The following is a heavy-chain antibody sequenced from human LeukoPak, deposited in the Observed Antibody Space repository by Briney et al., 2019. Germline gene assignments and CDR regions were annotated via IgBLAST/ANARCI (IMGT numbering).Heavy chain of an antibody. J-gene: IGHJ4*02. CDR1: GGSISSYY. V-gene: IGHV4-4*07. CDR2: FCTSGST. D-gene: IGHD1-20*01. Sequence: SETLSLTCTVSGGSISSYYWSWIRQPAGKGLQWIGRFCTSGSTSYNPSLKSRVTISVDTSKNQFSLKLSSVTAADTAVYYCARDRARYNWYLWGQGTLVTVSS. CDR3: ARDRARYNWYL.